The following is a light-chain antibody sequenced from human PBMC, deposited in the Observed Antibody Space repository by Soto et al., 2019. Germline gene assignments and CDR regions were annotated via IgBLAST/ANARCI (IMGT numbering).Light chain of an antibody. V-gene: IGKV3-15*01. J-gene: IGKJ2*01. CDR2: GAS. CDR1: QNINSN. Sequence: ETVMTQSPATLSVSPGARATLSCRASQNINSNLAWYQQKPGQTPRLLIYGASTRATGIPDRFTGSGSGTAFTLTISSLHSEDSAVYYCQQCNNWPVTFGQGTKLEIK. CDR3: QQCNNWPVT.